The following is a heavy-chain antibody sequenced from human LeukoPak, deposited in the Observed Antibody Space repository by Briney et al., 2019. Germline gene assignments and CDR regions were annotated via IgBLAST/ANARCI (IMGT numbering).Heavy chain of an antibody. CDR1: GFTFSSYS. CDR3: ARDPWVTAIPYYYYYALDV. V-gene: IGHV3-21*01. D-gene: IGHD2-21*02. Sequence: PGGSLRLSCAASGFTFSSYSMNWVRQAPGKGLEWVSCISSSSSNIYYADSVKGRFTISRDNAKNSLYLQMNSLRAEDTAVYYCARDPWVTAIPYYYYYALDVWGQGTTVTVSS. J-gene: IGHJ6*02. CDR2: ISSSSSNI.